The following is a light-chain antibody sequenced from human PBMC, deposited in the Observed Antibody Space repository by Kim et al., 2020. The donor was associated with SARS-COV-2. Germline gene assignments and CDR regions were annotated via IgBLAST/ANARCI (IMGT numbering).Light chain of an antibody. V-gene: IGLV8-61*01. CDR2: NTN. Sequence: QTVVTQEPSFSVSPGGTVTLTCGLSSGSVSTNSHPSWYQQTPGQAPRTLIYNTNTRSSGVPDRFSGSILGNKAALTITGAQAEDESDYYCVLYMGSGIWVFGGGTQLTVL. CDR3: VLYMGSGIWV. J-gene: IGLJ3*02. CDR1: SGSVSTNSH.